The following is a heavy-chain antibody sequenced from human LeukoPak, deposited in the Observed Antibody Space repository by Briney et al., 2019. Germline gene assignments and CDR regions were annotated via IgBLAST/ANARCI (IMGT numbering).Heavy chain of an antibody. V-gene: IGHV3-30-3*02. CDR2: ISYDGSNK. CDR1: GFTFSSYA. Sequence: GGSLRLSCAASGFTFSSYAMHWVRQAPGKGLEWVAVISYDGSNKYYADSVKGRFTISRDNSKNTLYLQMNSLRAEDTAVYYCAKSTAYSISMIVVIKPMDAWGQGTTVTVSS. CDR3: AKSTAYSISMIVVIKPMDA. D-gene: IGHD3-22*01. J-gene: IGHJ6*02.